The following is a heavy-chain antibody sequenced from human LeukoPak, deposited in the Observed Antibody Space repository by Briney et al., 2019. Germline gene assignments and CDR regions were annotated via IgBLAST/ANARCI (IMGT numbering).Heavy chain of an antibody. CDR3: ASTGGILTGYPD. CDR2: IIPIFGTA. D-gene: IGHD3-9*01. Sequence: SVKVSCKASGGTFSSYAISWVRQAPGQGLEWMGGIIPIFGTANYAQKFQGRVTITADESTSTAYMELSSLRSEGTAVYYCASTGGILTGYPDWGQGTLVTVSS. V-gene: IGHV1-69*13. J-gene: IGHJ4*02. CDR1: GGTFSSYA.